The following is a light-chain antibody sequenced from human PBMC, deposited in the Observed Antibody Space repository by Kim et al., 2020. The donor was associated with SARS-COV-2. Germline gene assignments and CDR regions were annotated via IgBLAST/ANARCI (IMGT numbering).Light chain of an antibody. CDR2: GAS. Sequence: EIVMTQSPATLSVSPGERATLSCRASQSVSSILAWYQQKPGQAPRLLIYGASTRATGIPGRFSGSGSGTEFTLTISSLQSEDFAVYYCQQYSHWPLTFGGGTNLE. V-gene: IGKV3-15*01. J-gene: IGKJ4*01. CDR3: QQYSHWPLT. CDR1: QSVSSI.